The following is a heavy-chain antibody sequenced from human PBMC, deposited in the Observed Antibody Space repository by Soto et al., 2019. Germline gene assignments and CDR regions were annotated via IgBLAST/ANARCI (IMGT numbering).Heavy chain of an antibody. CDR3: AREPLKWYGMDV. D-gene: IGHD1-26*01. Sequence: QVQLQESGPGLVKPSQTLSLTCTVSVGSISSGDYYWSWIRQSPGTGLEWIGYIFFTGSTYYNPSLRSRLAISVDTSKNQFSLKLSSVTAADAAVYYCAREPLKWYGMDVWGQGTTVTVSS. CDR1: VGSISSGDYY. J-gene: IGHJ6*02. CDR2: IFFTGST. V-gene: IGHV4-30-4*01.